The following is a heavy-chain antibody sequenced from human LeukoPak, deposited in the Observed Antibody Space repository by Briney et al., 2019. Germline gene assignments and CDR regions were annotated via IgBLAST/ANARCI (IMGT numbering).Heavy chain of an antibody. J-gene: IGHJ4*02. CDR2: INPNSGGT. V-gene: IGHV1-2*02. Sequence: ASVKVSCKASGYTFTGYYMHWVRQAPGQGLEWMGWINPNSGGTNYAQKFQGRVTMTRDTSISTAYMELSRLRSDDTAVYYCARGYYHSSGYANFDYWGQGTMVTVSS. D-gene: IGHD3-22*01. CDR3: ARGYYHSSGYANFDY. CDR1: GYTFTGYY.